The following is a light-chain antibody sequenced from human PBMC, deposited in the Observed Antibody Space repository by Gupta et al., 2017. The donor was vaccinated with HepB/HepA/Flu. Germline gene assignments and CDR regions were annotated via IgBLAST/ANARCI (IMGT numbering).Light chain of an antibody. Sequence: IQMNQPPSPLSASVGDRVTITCRASQSISSYLNWYQQKPGKAPKLLIYAASSLQSGVPSRFSGSGSGTDFTLTISSLQPEDFATYYCQQSYSTPYTFGQGTKVEIK. J-gene: IGKJ2*01. V-gene: IGKV1-39*01. CDR1: QSISSY. CDR2: AAS. CDR3: QQSYSTPYT.